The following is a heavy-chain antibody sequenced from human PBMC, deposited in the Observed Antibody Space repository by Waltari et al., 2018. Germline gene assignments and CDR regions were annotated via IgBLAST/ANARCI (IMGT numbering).Heavy chain of an antibody. CDR1: GFTFAYYW. Sequence: EVQLVESGGGLVQPGGSLRLSCAASGFTFAYYWVTWVRQATGKCLEWVANIKEDGSDKYYVDSVKGPFTISRDNAKNSLYLQMSSLRVEDTAVYYCATQSWSNFEYWGQGTLVTVSS. CDR2: IKEDGSDK. D-gene: IGHD3-3*01. J-gene: IGHJ4*02. V-gene: IGHV3-7*01. CDR3: ATQSWSNFEY.